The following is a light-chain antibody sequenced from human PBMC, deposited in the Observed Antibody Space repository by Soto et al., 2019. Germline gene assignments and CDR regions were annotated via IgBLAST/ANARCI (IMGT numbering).Light chain of an antibody. CDR3: QQADSFPLT. CDR2: APS. Sequence: DIQMTQSPSSVSASVGDRVTITCRASQGISCWLAWYQKKPGNAPKVLIFAPSTLQRGVPSRVSGSGSGTDFTLTISSLQPEDFSTYFCQQADSFPLTFGGGTKV. V-gene: IGKV1-12*01. CDR1: QGISCW. J-gene: IGKJ4*01.